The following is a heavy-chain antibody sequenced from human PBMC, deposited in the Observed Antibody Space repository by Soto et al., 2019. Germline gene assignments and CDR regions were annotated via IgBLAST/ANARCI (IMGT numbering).Heavy chain of an antibody. V-gene: IGHV3-30*18. Sequence: QVQLVESGGGVVQPGRSLRLSCAASGFTFSSYGMHWVRQAPGKGLEWVAVISYDGSNKYYADSVKGRFTISRDNSKNTLYLQMNSLRAEDTAVYYCAKKGVYLHYYGSGSLRDWGQGTLVTVSS. J-gene: IGHJ4*02. CDR3: AKKGVYLHYYGSGSLRD. CDR1: GFTFSSYG. D-gene: IGHD3-10*01. CDR2: ISYDGSNK.